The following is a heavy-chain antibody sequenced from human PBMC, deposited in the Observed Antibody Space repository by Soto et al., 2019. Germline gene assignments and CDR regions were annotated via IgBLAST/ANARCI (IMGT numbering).Heavy chain of an antibody. Sequence: QVQLQQWGAGLLKPSETLSLTCAVYGGSFSDFYWNCIRQPPGKGLEWIGEINHSGSTSYNPSLKSRVTISVDMSKNQISLKLTSVTAADTAVYYCARGPRVVWVVPTAQRDVFDIWGQGTMVTVSS. D-gene: IGHD2-2*01. V-gene: IGHV4-34*01. CDR1: GGSFSDFY. J-gene: IGHJ3*02. CDR2: INHSGST. CDR3: ARGPRVVWVVPTAQRDVFDI.